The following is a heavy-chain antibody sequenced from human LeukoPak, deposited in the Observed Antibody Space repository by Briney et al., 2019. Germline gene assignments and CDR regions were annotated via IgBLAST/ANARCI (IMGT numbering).Heavy chain of an antibody. Sequence: ASVKVSCKASGYTFSSCAINWVRQAPGQGLEYMGWIDTKAGNPTYAQGFTGRFVFSLDTSVSTAYLQISSLRAEDTAVYYCAIHPSDSSGYFSYWGQGALVTVSS. CDR2: IDTKAGNP. V-gene: IGHV7-4-1*02. CDR3: AIHPSDSSGYFSY. CDR1: GYTFSSCA. D-gene: IGHD3-22*01. J-gene: IGHJ4*02.